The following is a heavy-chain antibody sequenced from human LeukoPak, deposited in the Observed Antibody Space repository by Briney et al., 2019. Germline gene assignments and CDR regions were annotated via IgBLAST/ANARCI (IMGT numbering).Heavy chain of an antibody. Sequence: GESLKISCKGSGYSFTIYWIGWVHQMPGKGLEWMGIIYPGDSDTRYSPSFQGQVTISADKSISTAYLQWSSLKASDTAMYYCARQGVIWFGELSAPLDVWGKGTTVTVSS. V-gene: IGHV5-51*07. CDR2: IYPGDSDT. CDR1: GYSFTIYW. CDR3: ARQGVIWFGELSAPLDV. D-gene: IGHD3-10*01. J-gene: IGHJ6*04.